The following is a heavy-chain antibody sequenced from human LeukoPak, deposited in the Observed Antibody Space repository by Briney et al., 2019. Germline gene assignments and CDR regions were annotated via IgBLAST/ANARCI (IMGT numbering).Heavy chain of an antibody. CDR1: GYSFTSYW. V-gene: IGHV5-51*01. J-gene: IGHJ4*02. Sequence: GESLKISCKGSGYSFTSYWIGWVRQMPGKGLEWMGIIYPGDSDTRYSPSFQDQVTISADKSISTAHLQWSSLKASDTAMYYCARRGLMLPTGNYYFDYWGQGTLVTVSS. CDR3: ARRGLMLPTGNYYFDY. CDR2: IYPGDSDT. D-gene: IGHD2-8*01.